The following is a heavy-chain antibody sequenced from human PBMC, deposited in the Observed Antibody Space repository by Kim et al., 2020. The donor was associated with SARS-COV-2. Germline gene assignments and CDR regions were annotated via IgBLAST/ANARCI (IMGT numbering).Heavy chain of an antibody. D-gene: IGHD2-2*01. V-gene: IGHV1-46*01. CDR3: AREVVVVPAATSYYYYGMDV. CDR1: GYTFTSYY. Sequence: SVKVSCKASGYTFTSYYMHWVRQAPGQGLEWMGIINPSGGSTSYAQKFQGRVTMTRDTSTSTVYMELSSLRSEDTAVYYCAREVVVVPAATSYYYYGMDVWGQGTTVTVSS. CDR2: INPSGGST. J-gene: IGHJ6*02.